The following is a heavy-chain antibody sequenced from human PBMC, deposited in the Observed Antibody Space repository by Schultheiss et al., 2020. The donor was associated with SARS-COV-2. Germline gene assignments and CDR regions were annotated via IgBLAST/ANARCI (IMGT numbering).Heavy chain of an antibody. CDR3: AKSVAAAGRDYFDY. CDR1: GFTFSSYS. V-gene: IGHV3-48*01. D-gene: IGHD6-13*01. Sequence: GESLKISCAASGFTFSSYSMNWVRQAPGKGLEWVSYISSSSSTIYYADSVKGRFTISRDNSKNTLYLQMNSLRAEDTAVYYCAKSVAAAGRDYFDYWGQGTLVTVSS. CDR2: ISSSSSTI. J-gene: IGHJ4*02.